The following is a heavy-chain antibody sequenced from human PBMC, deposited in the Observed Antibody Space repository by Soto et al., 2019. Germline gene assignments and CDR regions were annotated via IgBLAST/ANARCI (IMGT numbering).Heavy chain of an antibody. CDR3: ARDTSGWSLNGLDV. V-gene: IGHV1-46*01. CDR2: INPGGGSA. CDR1: GSAITRYY. J-gene: IGHJ6*02. Sequence: QVDLVQSGAEVKKPGASVTISCKASGSAITRYYIHWVRQAAGRGLEWMGIINPGGGSASYAQKFQDRVTIDKDTSTGTVYMDLRSLRTEDTAVYYCARDTSGWSLNGLDVWAQGTTVNVSS. D-gene: IGHD6-19*01.